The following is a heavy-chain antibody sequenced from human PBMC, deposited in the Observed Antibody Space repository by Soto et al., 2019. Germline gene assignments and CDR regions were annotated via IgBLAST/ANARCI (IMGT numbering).Heavy chain of an antibody. CDR2: FRTSGDGGTT. CDR1: GFTFSSYS. J-gene: IGHJ4*02. V-gene: IGHV3-23*01. CDR3: AKKVNSGPGSQYFDY. D-gene: IGHD3-10*01. Sequence: EVQLLESGGGLVQPGGSLRLSCAASGFTFSSYSMSWVRQAPGKGLEWVSGFRTSGDGGTTYYADSVKGRFTISRDNSKNMLFLQMNSLRAEDTAIYYCAKKVNSGPGSQYFDYWGQLTLVTVSS.